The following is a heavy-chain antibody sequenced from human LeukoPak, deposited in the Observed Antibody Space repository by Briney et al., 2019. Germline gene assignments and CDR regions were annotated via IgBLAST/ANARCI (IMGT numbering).Heavy chain of an antibody. J-gene: IGHJ4*02. D-gene: IGHD5-24*01. CDR3: ARSDLGTITAAPFNY. Sequence: ASVKVSCKASGYTVTNYGITWVRQAPGQELEWMGWISGYQGSTKYAQNLQGRVTMTIDTSPSTAYMDLRSLRSDDTGIYFCARSDLGTITAAPFNYWGQGTLVAVSS. V-gene: IGHV1-18*01. CDR2: ISGYQGST. CDR1: GYTVTNYG.